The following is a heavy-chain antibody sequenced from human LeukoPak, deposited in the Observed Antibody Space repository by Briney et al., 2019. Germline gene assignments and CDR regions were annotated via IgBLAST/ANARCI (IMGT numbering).Heavy chain of an antibody. CDR2: INPSSGGT. J-gene: IGHJ4*02. Sequence: ASVQVSCKASGYTFTNYYMHWVRQAPGQGLEWMGWINPSSGGTKYAQKFQGRVTLTRDTSISTAYMELARLRSDDTAVYFCATYDYTFFDYWGQGTLVTPSA. D-gene: IGHD4-11*01. CDR3: ATYDYTFFDY. CDR1: GYTFTNYY. V-gene: IGHV1-2*02.